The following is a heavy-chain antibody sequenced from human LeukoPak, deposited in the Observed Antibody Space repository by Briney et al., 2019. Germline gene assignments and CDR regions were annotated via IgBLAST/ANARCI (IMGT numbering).Heavy chain of an antibody. CDR1: GYTFTSYY. CDR2: INPNSGGT. D-gene: IGHD1-26*01. V-gene: IGHV1-2*02. J-gene: IGHJ3*02. Sequence: RASVKVSCKASGYTFTSYYMHWVRQAPGQGLEWMGWINPNSGGTNYAQKFQGRVTMTRDTSISTACMELSRLRSDDTAVYYCARYGEVGASAFDIWGQGTMVTVSS. CDR3: ARYGEVGASAFDI.